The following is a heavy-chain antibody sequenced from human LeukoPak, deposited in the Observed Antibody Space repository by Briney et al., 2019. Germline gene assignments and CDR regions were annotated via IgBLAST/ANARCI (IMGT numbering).Heavy chain of an antibody. CDR1: GGSISSSSYY. CDR2: IYYSGST. D-gene: IGHD3-10*01. V-gene: IGHV4-39*01. CDR3: ARHEGSPYYLDY. Sequence: SETLSLTCTVSGGSISSSSYYWGWIRQPPGKGLEWIGSIYYSGSTYYNPSLKSRVTISVDTSKNQFSLKLSSVTAADTAVYYCARHEGSPYYLDYWGQGTLVTVSS. J-gene: IGHJ4*02.